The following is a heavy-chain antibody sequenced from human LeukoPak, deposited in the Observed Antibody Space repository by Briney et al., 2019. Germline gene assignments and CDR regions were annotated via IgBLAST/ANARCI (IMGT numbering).Heavy chain of an antibody. CDR1: GYSLTSYW. V-gene: IGHV5-51*01. CDR2: IYPGDSDT. CDR3: ARHVGDSSGTLFDY. J-gene: IGHJ4*01. Sequence: GESLKISCKGSGYSLTSYWIGWVRQLPGKGLEWMGIIYPGDSDTRYSPSFQGQVTISADKSISTAYLQWSSLKASDTAMYYCARHVGDSSGTLFDYWGQEPWSPSPQ. D-gene: IGHD3-22*01.